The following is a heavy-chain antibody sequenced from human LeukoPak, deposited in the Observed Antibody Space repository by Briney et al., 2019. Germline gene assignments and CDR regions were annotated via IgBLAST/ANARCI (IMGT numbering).Heavy chain of an antibody. CDR1: GGSFSNYA. D-gene: IGHD3-16*01. V-gene: IGHV1-69*04. Sequence: PVKVSCKTSGGSFSNYAITWVRQAPGQGLEWMGRIIPMRDVTNYAQNFQDRVTITADKSTTTVYMEVNSLMSEDMAVYFCARGPYDGTYYFESWGQGTLVTVSS. CDR3: ARGPYDGTYYFES. J-gene: IGHJ4*02. CDR2: IIPMRDVT.